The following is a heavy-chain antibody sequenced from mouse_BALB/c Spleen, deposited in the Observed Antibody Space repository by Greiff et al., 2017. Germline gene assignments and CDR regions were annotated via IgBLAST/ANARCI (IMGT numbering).Heavy chain of an antibody. CDR2: INSNGGST. CDR3: ARGGIRREYYLDY. D-gene: IGHD2-12*01. J-gene: IGHJ2*01. Sequence: EVQRVESGGGLVQPGGSLKLSCAVSGFSFSSYGLSWVRQTPDKRLELVATINSNGGSTYYPDSVKGRFTISRDNAKNTLYLQMSSLKSEDTAMYYCARGGIRREYYLDYWGQGTTLTVSS. V-gene: IGHV5-6-3*01. CDR1: GFSFSSYG.